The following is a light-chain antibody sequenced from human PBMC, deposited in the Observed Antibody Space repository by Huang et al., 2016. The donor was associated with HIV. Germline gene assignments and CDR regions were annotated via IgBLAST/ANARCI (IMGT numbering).Light chain of an antibody. J-gene: IGKJ4*01. CDR2: YAS. V-gene: IGKV3-11*01. CDR3: QQRVNALT. CDR1: QNSHTH. Sequence: EIVLTQSPATLSFFPGQRVSLSCRASQNSHTHLAWYQQRPGQPPRLLIYYASVRVPCDAARFRGSVAWTYFTLTISSLESEYFATYYCQQRVNALTFGGGTKV.